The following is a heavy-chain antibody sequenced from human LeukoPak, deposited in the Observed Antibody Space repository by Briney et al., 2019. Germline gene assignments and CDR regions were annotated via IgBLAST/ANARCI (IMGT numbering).Heavy chain of an antibody. CDR1: GFTVSSNY. J-gene: IGHJ4*02. CDR3: ARDLSSDY. CDR2: IYSGGST. Sequence: KSGGSPRLSCAASGFTVSSNYMSWVRQAPGKGLEWVSVIYSGGSTYYADSVKGRFTISRDNSKNTLYLQMNSLRAEDTAVYYCARDLSSDYWGQGTLVTVSS. V-gene: IGHV3-66*02.